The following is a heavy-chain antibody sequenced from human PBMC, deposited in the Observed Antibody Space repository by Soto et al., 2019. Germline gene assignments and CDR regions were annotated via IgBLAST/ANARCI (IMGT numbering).Heavy chain of an antibody. V-gene: IGHV1-69*13. Sequence: SVKVSCKASGGTFSSYAISWVRQAPGQGLEWMGGIIPIFGTANYAQKFQGRVTITADESTSTAYMELSSLRSEDTAVYYCARDERFLEWSHSYGMDVWGQGTTVT. CDR1: GGTFSSYA. CDR2: IIPIFGTA. J-gene: IGHJ6*02. D-gene: IGHD3-3*01. CDR3: ARDERFLEWSHSYGMDV.